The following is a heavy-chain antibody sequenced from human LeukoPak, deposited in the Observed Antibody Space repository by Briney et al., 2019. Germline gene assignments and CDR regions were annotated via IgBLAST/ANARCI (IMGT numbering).Heavy chain of an antibody. D-gene: IGHD5-24*01. CDR2: IYSSGSP. J-gene: IGHJ4*02. CDR1: GGFISSYF. V-gene: IGHV4-4*07. CDR3: ARQHPETIV. Sequence: PSEALSLTCTVSGGFISSYFWIWIRQPARKGLEWIGRIYSSGSPNYNSSLKSRVTMSLDTSKNQFSLKLSSVTAADTAVYYCARQHPETIVWGQGALVTVSS.